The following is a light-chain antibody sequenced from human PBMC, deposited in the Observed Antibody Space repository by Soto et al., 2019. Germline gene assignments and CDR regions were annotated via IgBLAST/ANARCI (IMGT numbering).Light chain of an antibody. CDR2: DVS. CDR1: SSDVGGYNY. Sequence: QSVLAQRRSVSGSPGQSVTISCTGTSSDVGGYNYVSWYQQHPGKAPKLMIYDVSKRPSGVPDRFSGSKSGHTASLTISGLQAEDEADYYCCSYAGSYIYVFGTGTKVTV. V-gene: IGLV2-11*01. CDR3: CSYAGSYIYV. J-gene: IGLJ1*01.